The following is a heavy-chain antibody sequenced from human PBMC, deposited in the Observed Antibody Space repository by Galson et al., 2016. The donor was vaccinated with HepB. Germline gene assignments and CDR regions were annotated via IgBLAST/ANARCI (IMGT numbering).Heavy chain of an antibody. CDR1: GFTFSSYG. CDR3: AKIKGRWVVDY. V-gene: IGHV3-23*01. CDR2: ISGSGGNT. J-gene: IGHJ4*02. D-gene: IGHD1-26*01. Sequence: SLRLSCAASGFTFSSYGMSWVRQAPRRGLEWVSGISGSGGNTYYADSVKGRFTISRDNSKNTLYLQMNSLRAEDTAVYYCAKIKGRWVVDYWGRGTLVTVSS.